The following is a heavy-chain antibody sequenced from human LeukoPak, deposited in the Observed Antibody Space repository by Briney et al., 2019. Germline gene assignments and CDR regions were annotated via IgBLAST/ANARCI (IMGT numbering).Heavy chain of an antibody. J-gene: IGHJ4*02. CDR1: GGSISSGDYY. Sequence: PSQTLSLTCTVSGGSISSGDYYWSWIRQPPGKGLEWIGYIYYSGSTYYNPSLKSRVTISVDTSKNQFSLKLSSVTAADTAVYYCARGNSNYVEEVRIDYWGQGTLVTVSS. CDR3: ARGNSNYVEEVRIDY. CDR2: IYYSGST. V-gene: IGHV4-30-4*01. D-gene: IGHD4-11*01.